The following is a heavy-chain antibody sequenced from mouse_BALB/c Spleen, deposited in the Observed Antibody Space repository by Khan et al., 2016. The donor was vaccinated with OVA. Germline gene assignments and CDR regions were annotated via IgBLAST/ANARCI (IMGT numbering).Heavy chain of an antibody. CDR3: ARRGLRWDFDY. D-gene: IGHD1-1*01. V-gene: IGHV1-7*01. J-gene: IGHJ2*01. CDR2: INPSTGYT. CDR1: GYTFINYW. Sequence: QVQLQQSGAELAKPGASVKMSCKASGYTFINYWILWIKQRPGQGLGWIGYINPSTGYTEYNQNFKDKATLTADISSRTAYMQLSSLTSEDSAVYYCARRGLRWDFDYWGQGTTLTVSS.